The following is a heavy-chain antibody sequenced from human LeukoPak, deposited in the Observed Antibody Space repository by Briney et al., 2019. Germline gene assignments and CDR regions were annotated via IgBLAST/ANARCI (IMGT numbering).Heavy chain of an antibody. Sequence: HGESLKISCKGSGYSFTSYWIGWVRQMPGKGLEWMGIIYPGDSDTRYSPSFQGQVTISADKSISTAYLQWSSLKASDTAMYYCARGAGYGDLGSYYYGMDVWGQGTTVTVSS. CDR1: GYSFTSYW. J-gene: IGHJ6*02. D-gene: IGHD4-17*01. CDR3: ARGAGYGDLGSYYYGMDV. CDR2: IYPGDSDT. V-gene: IGHV5-51*01.